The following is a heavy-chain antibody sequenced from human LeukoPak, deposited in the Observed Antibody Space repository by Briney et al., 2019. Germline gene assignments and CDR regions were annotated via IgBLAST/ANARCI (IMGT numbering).Heavy chain of an antibody. CDR3: ARGSSASTYYYMDV. Sequence: QPGGSLRLSCAASGFTFSSYAKTWVRQAPGKGLEWVSAISGSGASTYYADSVKGRFTISRDDSKNTQYLQMNSLRAEDTAVYYCARGSSASTYYYMDVWGKGTTVTVSS. CDR1: GFTFSSYA. V-gene: IGHV3-23*01. J-gene: IGHJ6*03. CDR2: ISGSGAST. D-gene: IGHD3-22*01.